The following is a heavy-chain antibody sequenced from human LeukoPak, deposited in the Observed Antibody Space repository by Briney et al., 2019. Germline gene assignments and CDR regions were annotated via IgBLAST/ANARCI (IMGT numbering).Heavy chain of an antibody. D-gene: IGHD2-15*01. CDR1: GFTFSSYA. CDR3: AKSTLFIVVVVAAPFDY. V-gene: IGHV3-23*01. Sequence: GGSLRLSCAASGFTFSSYAMSWVRQAPGKGLEWVSAISGSGGSTYYADSVKGRFTISRDNSKNTLYLQMNSLRAEDTAVYYCAKSTLFIVVVVAAPFDYWGQGTLVTVSS. J-gene: IGHJ4*02. CDR2: ISGSGGST.